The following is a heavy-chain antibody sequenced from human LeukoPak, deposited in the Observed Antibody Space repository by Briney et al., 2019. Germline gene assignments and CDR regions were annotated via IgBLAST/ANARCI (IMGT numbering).Heavy chain of an antibody. V-gene: IGHV4-59*01. Sequence: PSETLSVTCTVSGGSISSYYWSWIRQPPGKGLEWIGYIYYSGSTNYNPSLKSRVTISVDTSKNQFSLKLSSVTAADTAVYYCARGADSSGYYSIFYFDYWGQGTLVTVSS. CDR1: GGSISSYY. D-gene: IGHD3-22*01. CDR3: ARGADSSGYYSIFYFDY. CDR2: IYYSGST. J-gene: IGHJ4*02.